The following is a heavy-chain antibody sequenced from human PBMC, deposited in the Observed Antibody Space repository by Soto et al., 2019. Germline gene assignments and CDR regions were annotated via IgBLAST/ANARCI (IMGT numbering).Heavy chain of an antibody. CDR1: GGSISSGGYY. CDR2: IYYSGST. D-gene: IGHD3-10*01. CDR3: ARDLGGGYYGSGKTYGMDV. J-gene: IGHJ6*02. V-gene: IGHV4-31*03. Sequence: QVQLQESGPGLVKPSQTLSLTCTVSGGSISSGGYYWSWIRQHPGKGLEWIGYIYYSGSTYYNPSLKSRVTISVDTSKNQFSLKLSSVTAADTAVYYCARDLGGGYYGSGKTYGMDVWGQGTTVTVSS.